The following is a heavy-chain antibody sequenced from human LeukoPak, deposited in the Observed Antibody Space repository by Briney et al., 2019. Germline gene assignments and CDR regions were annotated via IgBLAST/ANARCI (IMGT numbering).Heavy chain of an antibody. CDR3: AGKVITYYYYGMDV. CDR2: IYHSGST. D-gene: IGHD3-22*01. J-gene: IGHJ6*02. V-gene: IGHV4-4*02. Sequence: SETLSLTCAVSGGSISSSSWWSWVRQPPGKGLEWIGEIYHSGSTNYNPSLKSRVTISVDKSKNQFSLKLSSVTAADTAVYYCAGKVITYYYYGMDVWGQGTTVTVSS. CDR1: GGSISSSSW.